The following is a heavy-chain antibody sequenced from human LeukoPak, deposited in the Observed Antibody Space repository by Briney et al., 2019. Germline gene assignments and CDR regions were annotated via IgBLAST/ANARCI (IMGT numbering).Heavy chain of an antibody. CDR3: ARVDEYSRSSPYYYYYMDV. D-gene: IGHD6-6*01. CDR1: GGTFSSYA. Sequence: ASVKVSCKASGGTFSSYAISWVRQAPGQGLEWMGRIIPIFGTANYAQKFQGRVTITTDESTSTAYMELSSLRSEDTAVYYCARVDEYSRSSPYYYYYMDVGGKGTTVTVSS. V-gene: IGHV1-69*05. CDR2: IIPIFGTA. J-gene: IGHJ6*03.